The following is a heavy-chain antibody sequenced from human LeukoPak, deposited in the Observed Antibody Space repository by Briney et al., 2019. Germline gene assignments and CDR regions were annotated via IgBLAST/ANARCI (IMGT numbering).Heavy chain of an antibody. Sequence: GASVKVSCKASGYTFTGYYMHWVRQAPGQGLEWMGWINPNSGGTNYAQKFQGRVTMTRDTSISTAYMELSRLRSDDTAVYYCARGPAFWELLFDYWAREPWSPSPQ. CDR2: INPNSGGT. V-gene: IGHV1-2*02. J-gene: IGHJ4*02. CDR1: GYTFTGYY. D-gene: IGHD1-26*01. CDR3: ARGPAFWELLFDY.